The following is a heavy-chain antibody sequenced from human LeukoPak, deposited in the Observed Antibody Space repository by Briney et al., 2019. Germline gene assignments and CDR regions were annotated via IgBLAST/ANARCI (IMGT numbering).Heavy chain of an antibody. CDR2: VYTSGST. J-gene: IGHJ6*03. CDR1: GGSTSSSTYY. V-gene: IGHV4-61*02. CDR3: ARGRRDGYDDYHYYMDL. D-gene: IGHD5-24*01. Sequence: PSETLSLTCTVSGGSTSSSTYYWSWIRQPAGKGLEWIGRVYTSGSTNYNPSLKSRVTISLDTSKNQFSLKLTSVTAADTAVYYCARGRRDGYDDYHYYMDLWGKGTTVTVSS.